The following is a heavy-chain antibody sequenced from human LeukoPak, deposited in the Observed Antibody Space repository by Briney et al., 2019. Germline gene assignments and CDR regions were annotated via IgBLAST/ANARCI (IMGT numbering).Heavy chain of an antibody. J-gene: IGHJ6*03. CDR2: IYHSGST. V-gene: IGHV4-38-2*02. CDR1: GYSISSGYY. D-gene: IGHD3-16*01. CDR3: ARGRGGYYYYMDV. Sequence: PSETLSLTCTVSGYSISSGYYWGWIRQPPGKGLEWIGSIYHSGSTYYNPSLKSRVTISVDTSKNQFSLKLSSVTAADTAVYYCARGRGGYYYYMDVWGKGTTVTVSS.